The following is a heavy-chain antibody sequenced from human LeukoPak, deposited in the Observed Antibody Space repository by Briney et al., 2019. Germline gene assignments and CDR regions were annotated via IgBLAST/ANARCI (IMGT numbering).Heavy chain of an antibody. CDR2: IRSSGSAI. Sequence: GGSLRLSCAASGFTFSSYEMNWVRQAPGKGLEWVSYIRSSGSAIYYADSVKGRFTISRDNAKNSLYLQMNSLRAEDTAVYYCASVGRQWLVFDYWGQGTLVTVSS. J-gene: IGHJ4*02. V-gene: IGHV3-48*03. CDR3: ASVGRQWLVFDY. CDR1: GFTFSSYE. D-gene: IGHD6-19*01.